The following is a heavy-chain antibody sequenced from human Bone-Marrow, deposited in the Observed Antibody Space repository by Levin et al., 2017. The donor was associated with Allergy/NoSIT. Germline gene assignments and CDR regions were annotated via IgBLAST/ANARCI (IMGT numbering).Heavy chain of an antibody. CDR2: ISYDGSNK. CDR3: AKDGDPSGWELLKGFDY. Sequence: GGSLRLSCAASGFTFSYYGMHWVRQAPGKGLEWVAVISYDGSNKYYADSVKGRFTISRDNSKNTLYLQMNSLRAEDTAVYYCAKDGDPSGWELLKGFDYWGQGNLVTVSS. D-gene: IGHD1-26*01. J-gene: IGHJ4*02. CDR1: GFTFSYYG. V-gene: IGHV3-30*18.